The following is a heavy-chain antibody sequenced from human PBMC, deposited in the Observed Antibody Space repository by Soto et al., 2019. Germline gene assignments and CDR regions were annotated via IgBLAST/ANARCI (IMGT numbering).Heavy chain of an antibody. V-gene: IGHV2-5*01. J-gene: IGHJ6*02. CDR1: GFSLTSGVVG. CDR3: AHRLPGPSGYDV. Sequence: QITLKESGPTLVKPTQTLTLTCTFSGFSLTSGVVGVGWIRQPPGEALGWLALIYWNDEQYYNPSLRNRLTITRDTSKNQVVLTITTMDPVDTATYYCAHRLPGPSGYDVWGQGTTVTVSS. D-gene: IGHD6-13*01. CDR2: IYWNDEQ.